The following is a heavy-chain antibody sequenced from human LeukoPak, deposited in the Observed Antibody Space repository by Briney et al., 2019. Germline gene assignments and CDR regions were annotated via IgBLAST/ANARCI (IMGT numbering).Heavy chain of an antibody. CDR1: GFTFSNYW. Sequence: GGSLRLSCAASGFTFSNYWMRWVRQAPGKGLEWLSYIDSKSSAIYYADSVKGRFTISRDNAKNSLYLQMNSLRDDDTAVYFCARNYNYALDYWGQGTLVTVSS. V-gene: IGHV3-48*02. CDR3: ARNYNYALDY. CDR2: IDSKSSAI. D-gene: IGHD5-18*01. J-gene: IGHJ4*02.